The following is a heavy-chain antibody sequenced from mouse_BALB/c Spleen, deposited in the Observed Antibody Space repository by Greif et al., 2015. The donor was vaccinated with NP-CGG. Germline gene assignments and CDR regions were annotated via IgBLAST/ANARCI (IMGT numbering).Heavy chain of an antibody. D-gene: IGHD2-1*01. Sequence: VQLKQSGPELVRPGVSVKISCKGSGYTFTDYAMHWVKQSHAKSLEWIGVISTYSGNTNYNQKFKGKDTMTVDKSSSTAYMELARLTSEDSAIYYCARRGGNYVGYAMDYWGQGTSVTVSS. CDR1: GYTFTDYA. V-gene: IGHV1-67*01. J-gene: IGHJ4*01. CDR3: ARRGGNYVGYAMDY. CDR2: ISTYSGNT.